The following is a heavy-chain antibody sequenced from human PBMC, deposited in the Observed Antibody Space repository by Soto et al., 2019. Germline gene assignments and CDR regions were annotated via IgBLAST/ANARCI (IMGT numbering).Heavy chain of an antibody. Sequence: QVQLVQSGAEVKKPGSSVKVSCKASGGTFSSYAISWVRQAPGQGLEWMGGIIPIFGTANYAQKFQGRVTSTADESTSPAYMELSTVRSEDTAVYYCARHLVAAAGRHLEFDPWGQGTLVTVSS. CDR1: GGTFSSYA. V-gene: IGHV1-69*01. CDR2: IIPIFGTA. J-gene: IGHJ5*02. D-gene: IGHD6-13*01. CDR3: ARHLVAAAGRHLEFDP.